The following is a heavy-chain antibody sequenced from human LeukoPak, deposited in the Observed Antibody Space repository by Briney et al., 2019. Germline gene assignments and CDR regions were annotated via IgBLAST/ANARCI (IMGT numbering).Heavy chain of an antibody. D-gene: IGHD6-6*01. CDR3: ANLVEQLVIDY. V-gene: IGHV4-34*01. CDR2: INHSGST. Sequence: PSETLSLTCAVYGGSFSGYYWSWIRQPPGKGLEWIGEINHSGSTNYNPSLKSRVTISVDTSKNQFSLKLSSVTAADTAVYYCANLVEQLVIDYWGQGTLVTVSS. CDR1: GGSFSGYY. J-gene: IGHJ4*02.